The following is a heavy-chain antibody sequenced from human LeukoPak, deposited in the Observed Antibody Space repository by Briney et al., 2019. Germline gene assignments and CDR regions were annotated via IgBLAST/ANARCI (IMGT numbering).Heavy chain of an antibody. CDR2: IYTSGST. Sequence: PSETLSLTCTVSGGSVSSYYWSWIRQPPGKGLEWIGYIYTSGSTNYNPSLKSRVTISVDTSKSQFSLKLSSVTAADTAVYYCARTSLWFLFDPWGQGTLVTVSS. D-gene: IGHD3-10*01. J-gene: IGHJ5*02. V-gene: IGHV4-4*09. CDR3: ARTSLWFLFDP. CDR1: GGSVSSYY.